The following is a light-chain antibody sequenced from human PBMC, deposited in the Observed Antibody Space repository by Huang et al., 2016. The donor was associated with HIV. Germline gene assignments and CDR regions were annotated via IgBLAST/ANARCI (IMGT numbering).Light chain of an antibody. CDR3: QQYNNLRYT. CDR1: QSVSSY. CDR2: GAS. Sequence: EIVLTQSPGTLSLSPGERATLSCRASQSVSSYLAWYQQKPGQAPRPLSYGASSRATGIPDRFSGSGSGTDFTLTISRLEPEDFAVYYCQQYNNLRYTFGQGTKLEIK. J-gene: IGKJ2*01. V-gene: IGKV3-20*01.